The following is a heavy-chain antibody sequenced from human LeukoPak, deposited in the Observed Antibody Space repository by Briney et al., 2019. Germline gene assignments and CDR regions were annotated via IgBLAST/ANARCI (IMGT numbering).Heavy chain of an antibody. CDR2: ISAYSGNT. CDR1: GYTFTTYG. Sequence: GASVKVSCKTSGYTFTTYGISWVRQAPGQGLEWMGWISAYSGNTNYTQKLQGRVTMTTDTSTSTAYMELRSLRSDDTALYYCAREQQWLARTDYWGQGTLVTVSS. CDR3: AREQQWLARTDY. V-gene: IGHV1-18*01. D-gene: IGHD6-19*01. J-gene: IGHJ4*02.